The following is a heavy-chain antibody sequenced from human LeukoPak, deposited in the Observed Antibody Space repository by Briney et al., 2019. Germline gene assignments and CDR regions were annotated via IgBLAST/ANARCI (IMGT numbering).Heavy chain of an antibody. D-gene: IGHD2-2*01. J-gene: IGHJ6*02. CDR2: INHSGST. Sequence: SETLSLTCAVCGGSFSGYYWSWIRQPPGKGLEWIGEINHSGSTNYNPSLKSRVTISVDTSKNQFSLKLSSVTAADTAVYYCARGRRKYCSSTSCPPNYYYYGMDVWGQGTTVTVSS. CDR3: ARGRRKYCSSTSCPPNYYYYGMDV. CDR1: GGSFSGYY. V-gene: IGHV4-34*01.